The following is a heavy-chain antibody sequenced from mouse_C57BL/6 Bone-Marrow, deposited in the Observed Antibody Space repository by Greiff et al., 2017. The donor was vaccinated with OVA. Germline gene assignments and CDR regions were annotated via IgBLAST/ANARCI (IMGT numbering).Heavy chain of an antibody. J-gene: IGHJ1*03. CDR1: GFNIKDYY. Sequence: VQLKQSGAALVKPGASVKLSCTASGFNIKDYYMHWVKQRTEQGLEWIGRIDPEDGATKYAPKFQGKATITADTSSNTAYLQLSRLTSEDTAVEDCALHYYGSSYWYFDVWGTGTTVTVSS. CDR2: IDPEDGAT. CDR3: ALHYYGSSYWYFDV. D-gene: IGHD1-1*01. V-gene: IGHV14-2*01.